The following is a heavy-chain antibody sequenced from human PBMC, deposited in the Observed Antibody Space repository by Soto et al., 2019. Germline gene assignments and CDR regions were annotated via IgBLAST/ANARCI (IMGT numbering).Heavy chain of an antibody. D-gene: IGHD2-15*01. J-gene: IGHJ4*02. CDR1: GFTFSTYW. CDR3: VRDQGYCSGGSCYVAGY. V-gene: IGHV3-74*01. Sequence: EVQLVESGGGLVQPGGSLTLSCAASGFTFSTYWMHWVRQAPGKGLVWVSRINSDGSTTDYADSVRGRFTISRDNAKNTLYLQMNSLRAEDTAVYYCVRDQGYCSGGSCYVAGYWGQGTLVTVSS. CDR2: INSDGSTT.